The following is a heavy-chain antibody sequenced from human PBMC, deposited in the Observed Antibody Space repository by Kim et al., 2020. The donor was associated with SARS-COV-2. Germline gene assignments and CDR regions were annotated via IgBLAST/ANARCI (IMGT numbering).Heavy chain of an antibody. Sequence: QRREGMGCITTGNGKTKYSHKFQGRATITGDTSASTAYMELNSLRSEDTAVYYCARDPDRPPTRCMDVWGQGTTVTVSS. J-gene: IGHJ6*02. CDR3: ARDPDRPPTRCMDV. V-gene: IGHV1-3*04. CDR2: ITTGNGKT. D-gene: IGHD3-22*01.